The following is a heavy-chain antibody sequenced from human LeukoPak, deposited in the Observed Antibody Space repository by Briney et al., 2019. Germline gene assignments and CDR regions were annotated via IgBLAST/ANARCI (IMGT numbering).Heavy chain of an antibody. CDR2: INPKSGGT. D-gene: IGHD2-2*02. V-gene: IGHV1-2*02. CDR3: ARAVIAAILGDYFDS. CDR1: GYTFTDSY. J-gene: IGHJ4*02. Sequence: ASVKVSCKASGYTFTDSYIHWVRQAPGQGLEWMGWINPKSGGTKYAQKFRGRVTMTRDTSIRAAYLDLSSLGSDDTAVYYCARAVIAAILGDYFDSWGQGTLGTVPS.